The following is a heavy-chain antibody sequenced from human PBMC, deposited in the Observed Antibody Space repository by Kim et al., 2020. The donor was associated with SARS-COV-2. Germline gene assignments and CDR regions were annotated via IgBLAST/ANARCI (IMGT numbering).Heavy chain of an antibody. J-gene: IGHJ5*02. CDR2: IKEDGREN. Sequence: GGSLRLSCAASGFTFKSYWMSWVRQVAGKGLEWVASIKEDGRENHVCDSVKGRFIISRDNARNSLYLQMNSLRVDDTAIYYCARARYRSGMGITSRPWDPWGQGTRVTVSS. CDR3: ARARYRSGMGITSRPWDP. CDR1: GFTFKSYW. D-gene: IGHD5-18*01. V-gene: IGHV3-7*01.